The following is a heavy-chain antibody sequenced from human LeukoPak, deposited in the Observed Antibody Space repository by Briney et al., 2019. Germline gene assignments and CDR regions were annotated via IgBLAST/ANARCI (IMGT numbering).Heavy chain of an antibody. V-gene: IGHV3-7*01. CDR1: GFTFSSYW. J-gene: IGHJ4*02. CDR2: IKQDGSEK. CDR3: AREEGLLWFGELFDY. Sequence: GGSLRLSCAASGFTFSSYWMSWVRQAPGKGLEWVANIKQDGSEKYYVDSVKGRFTISRDNAKNSLYLQMNSLRAEDTAVYYCAREEGLLWFGELFDYWGQGTLVTVSS. D-gene: IGHD3-10*01.